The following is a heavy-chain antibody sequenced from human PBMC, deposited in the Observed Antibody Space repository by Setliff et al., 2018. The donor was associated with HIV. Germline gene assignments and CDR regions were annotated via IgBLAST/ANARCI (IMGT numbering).Heavy chain of an antibody. Sequence: SETLSLTCTVSGGSISSYYWSWIRQPPGKGLERIGYIYYSGSTNYNPSLKSRVTISVDTSKNQFSLKLSSVTAADTAVYYCANSLLRGSRYAFDIWGQGTMVTVS. CDR3: ANSLLRGSRYAFDI. D-gene: IGHD3-10*01. CDR2: IYYSGST. V-gene: IGHV4-59*08. J-gene: IGHJ3*02. CDR1: GGSISSYY.